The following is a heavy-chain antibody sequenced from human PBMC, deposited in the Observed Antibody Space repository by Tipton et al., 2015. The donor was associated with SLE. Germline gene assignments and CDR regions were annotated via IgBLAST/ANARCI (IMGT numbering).Heavy chain of an antibody. CDR2: IWFDGTKQ. CDR3: ARDEAAAYYFDY. Sequence: SLRLSCAASGFSISNYGMHWVRQAPGKGLEWVALIWFDGTKQFYADSVRGRFTISRVSSKNTLYLQMSSLRVEDTAVYYCARDEAAAYYFDYWGQGTLVTVSS. V-gene: IGHV3-33*08. J-gene: IGHJ4*02. D-gene: IGHD6-13*01. CDR1: GFSISNYG.